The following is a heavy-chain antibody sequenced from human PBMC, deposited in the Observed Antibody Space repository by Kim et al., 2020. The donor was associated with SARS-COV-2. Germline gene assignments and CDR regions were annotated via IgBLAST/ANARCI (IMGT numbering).Heavy chain of an antibody. Sequence: QKFQGRVTMTRDTSTSTVYMELSSLRSEDTAVYYCARDMVRGVNPNWFDPWGQGTLVTVSS. J-gene: IGHJ5*02. CDR3: ARDMVRGVNPNWFDP. D-gene: IGHD3-10*01. V-gene: IGHV1-46*01.